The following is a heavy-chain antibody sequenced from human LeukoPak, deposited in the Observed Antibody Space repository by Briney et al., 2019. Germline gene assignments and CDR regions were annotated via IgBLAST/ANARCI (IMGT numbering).Heavy chain of an antibody. Sequence: GGSLRLSCAVSGFTVSSNYMSWVRQAPGKGLEWVSIIYSGGSTDYADSVKGRFTISRDNSKNTLYFQMKSLRAEDTAVYYCAGTTTVITLTAFNFWGQGTMVTVSS. J-gene: IGHJ3*01. V-gene: IGHV3-53*01. CDR2: IYSGGST. CDR3: AGTTTVITLTAFNF. CDR1: GFTVSSNY. D-gene: IGHD4-11*01.